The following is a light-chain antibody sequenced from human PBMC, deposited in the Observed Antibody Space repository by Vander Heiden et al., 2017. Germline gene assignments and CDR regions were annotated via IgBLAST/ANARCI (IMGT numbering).Light chain of an antibody. CDR3: KSRDSSGKHGL. V-gene: IGLV3-19*01. Sequence: SSELTQDPAVSVALGQTVRITCQGDSLRNYYASWYQQKPGQAPVFVIYGKNNRPSGIPDRFSGSSSGNTASLNINGAQAEDEADYYCKSRDSSGKHGLLGGGTKMTVL. J-gene: IGLJ2*01. CDR1: SLRNYY. CDR2: GKN.